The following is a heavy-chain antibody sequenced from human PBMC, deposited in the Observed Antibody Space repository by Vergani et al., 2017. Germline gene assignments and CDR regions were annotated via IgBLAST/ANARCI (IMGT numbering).Heavy chain of an antibody. CDR3: AKPSRGWCIDY. D-gene: IGHD4/OR15-4a*01. Sequence: QVQLVESGGGVVQRGGSLRLSCATSGFTLSNYDMQWIRQGPGNGLEFVAFIQFDGSYQYYADSVKGRFTHSRNISNNTLYLQMNTLRTVDTATYYCAKPSRGWCIDYWGQGTQVIVSS. CDR1: GFTLSNYD. V-gene: IGHV3-30*02. CDR2: IQFDGSYQ. J-gene: IGHJ4*02.